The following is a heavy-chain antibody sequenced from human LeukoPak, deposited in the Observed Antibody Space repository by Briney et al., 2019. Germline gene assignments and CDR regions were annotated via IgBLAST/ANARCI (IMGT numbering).Heavy chain of an antibody. CDR2: MNWISDFK. CDR1: GFNFDDSA. Sequence: PGGSLRLSCAASGFNFDDSAMHWVRQAPGKGLEWVSAMNWISDFKAYADSVKGRFTISRDNDKNSVHLQMNSLRPEDMAVYYCAKGPKENWYFDLWGRGTLVTVSS. V-gene: IGHV3-9*03. CDR3: AKGPKENWYFDL. J-gene: IGHJ2*01.